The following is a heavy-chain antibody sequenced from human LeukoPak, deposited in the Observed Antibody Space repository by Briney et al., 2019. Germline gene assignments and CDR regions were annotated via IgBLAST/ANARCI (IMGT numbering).Heavy chain of an antibody. Sequence: SETLSLTCTVSGGSISGYYWSWIRQIPGKGLEWIGYIHDSGSTNYNPSLKSRVTMSVDTSKNQFSLKLRSVTAADTAVYYCARDRIDYGGNEAGFDYWGQGALVTVSS. V-gene: IGHV4-59*12. CDR1: GGSISGYY. D-gene: IGHD4-23*01. CDR2: IHDSGST. CDR3: ARDRIDYGGNEAGFDY. J-gene: IGHJ4*02.